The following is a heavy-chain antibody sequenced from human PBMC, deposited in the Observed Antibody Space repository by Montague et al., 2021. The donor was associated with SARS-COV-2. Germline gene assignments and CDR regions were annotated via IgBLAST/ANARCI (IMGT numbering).Heavy chain of an antibody. J-gene: IGHJ4*01. CDR2: INHSGST. CDR3: ARGGRQWLVIDPRYYFDY. D-gene: IGHD6-19*01. V-gene: IGHV4-34*01. Sequence: SETLSLTCAVYSGSFSGYHWSWIRQPPGKGLEWIGEINHSGSTNYNPSLKSRVTISVDTSKNQFSLKLSSVTAADTAVYYCARGGRQWLVIDPRYYFDYWGQGTLVTVS. CDR1: SGSFSGYH.